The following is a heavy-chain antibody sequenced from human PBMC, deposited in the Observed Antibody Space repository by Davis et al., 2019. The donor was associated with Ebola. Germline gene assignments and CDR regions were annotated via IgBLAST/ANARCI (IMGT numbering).Heavy chain of an antibody. D-gene: IGHD1-14*01. CDR2: ISAYNGNT. CDR1: GYTFTSYG. Sequence: AASVKVSCKASGYTFTSYGISWVRQAPGQGLEWMGWISAYNGNTNYAQKLQGRVTMTTDTSTSTAYMELRSLRSDDTAVYYCARDHGKNYYYGMDVWGQGTTVTVSS. CDR3: ARDHGKNYYYGMDV. J-gene: IGHJ6*02. V-gene: IGHV1-18*01.